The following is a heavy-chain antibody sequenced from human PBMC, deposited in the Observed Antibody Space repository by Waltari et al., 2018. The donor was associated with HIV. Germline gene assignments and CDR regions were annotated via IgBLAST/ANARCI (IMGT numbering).Heavy chain of an antibody. CDR1: GFNVSSDY. D-gene: IGHD4-17*01. J-gene: IGHJ5*02. CDR3: VRGSLMTTAAP. Sequence: EVQLVESGGGLFRPGGSLRLSCAVPGFNVSSDYMTWVRQPPGKGLEWVSTLYVPTTGTDRFYAPSVKGRSTSSRDNSENTLYLQMSGLRAEDTAIYYWVRGSLMTTAAPWGQGTLVTVSS. CDR2: LYVPTTGTDR. V-gene: IGHV3-53*03.